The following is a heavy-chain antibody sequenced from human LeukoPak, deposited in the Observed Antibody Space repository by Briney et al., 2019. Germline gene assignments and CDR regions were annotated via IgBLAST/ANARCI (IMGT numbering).Heavy chain of an antibody. CDR3: ARAYCNSATCSAVGYFDL. V-gene: IGHV4-39*07. CDR1: GGSIRSSNYH. D-gene: IGHD2-2*01. CDR2: VYYSGST. Sequence: PSETLSLTCTVSGGSIRSSNYHRGWIRQPPGKGLEWIGSVYYSGSTYYNPSLKSRVTLALDTSKNQFSLKLSSVTAADTAVYYCARAYCNSATCSAVGYFDLWGRGTLVTVSS. J-gene: IGHJ2*01.